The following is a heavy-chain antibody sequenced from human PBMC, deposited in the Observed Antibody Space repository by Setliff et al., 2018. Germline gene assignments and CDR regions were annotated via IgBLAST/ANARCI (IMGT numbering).Heavy chain of an antibody. CDR2: INGGNGNT. CDR1: GYTFTNYA. D-gene: IGHD3-9*01. Sequence: ASVKVSCKASGYTFTNYALHWLRQAPGQRLEWMAYINGGNGNTHYSQKFRGRVTVTRDTSASTVFMELSTLRSEDTAVYYCARETYDILTGYIYWYFDLWGRGTLVTVSS. J-gene: IGHJ2*01. V-gene: IGHV1-3*01. CDR3: ARETYDILTGYIYWYFDL.